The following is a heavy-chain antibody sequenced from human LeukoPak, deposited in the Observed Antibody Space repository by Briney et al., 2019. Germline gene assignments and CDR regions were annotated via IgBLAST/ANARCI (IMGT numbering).Heavy chain of an antibody. CDR1: GYTFTSYA. D-gene: IGHD2-2*01. Sequence: ASVKVSCKASGYTFTSYAMHWVRQASGQRLEWMGWINAGNGNTKYSQELQGRVTMTTDTSTSTAYMELRSLRSDDTAVYYCARAVYNIVVVPAAKGYAFDIWGQGTMVTVSS. J-gene: IGHJ3*02. CDR2: INAGNGNT. CDR3: ARAVYNIVVVPAAKGYAFDI. V-gene: IGHV1-3*01.